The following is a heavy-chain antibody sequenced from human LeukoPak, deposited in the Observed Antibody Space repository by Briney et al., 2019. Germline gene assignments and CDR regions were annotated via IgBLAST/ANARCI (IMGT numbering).Heavy chain of an antibody. CDR2: IKQDGSEK. Sequence: GGSLRLSCAASGFTFSSYWMSWVRQAPGKGLEWVANIKQDGSEKYYVDSVKGRFTISRDNAKNSLYLQMNSLRAKDTAVYYCAREGSWYDPNWFDPWGQGTLVTVSS. J-gene: IGHJ5*02. V-gene: IGHV3-7*01. D-gene: IGHD6-13*01. CDR3: AREGSWYDPNWFDP. CDR1: GFTFSSYW.